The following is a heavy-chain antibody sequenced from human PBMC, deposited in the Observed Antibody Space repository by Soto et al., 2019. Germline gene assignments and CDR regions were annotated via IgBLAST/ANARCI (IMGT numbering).Heavy chain of an antibody. V-gene: IGHV4-59*01. CDR2: IYYSGST. Sequence: SEPLSLTCTVSGVSISSYYWSWIRQPPGKGLEWIGYIYYSGSTNYNPSLKSRVTISVDTPKNQFSLKLSSVPAADTAVYYCARIYGGNPFLVGYYYYGMDVWGQGTTVTVSS. CDR3: ARIYGGNPFLVGYYYYGMDV. CDR1: GVSISSYY. J-gene: IGHJ6*02. D-gene: IGHD4-17*01.